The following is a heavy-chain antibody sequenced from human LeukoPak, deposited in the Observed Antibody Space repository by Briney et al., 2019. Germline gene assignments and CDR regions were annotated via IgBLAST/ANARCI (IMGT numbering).Heavy chain of an antibody. CDR2: IYSGGST. CDR3: ARLGDDYYGMDV. J-gene: IGHJ6*02. CDR1: GFTVSSNY. V-gene: IGHV3-53*01. D-gene: IGHD2-21*02. Sequence: GGSLRLSCAASGFTVSSNYMSWVRQAPGKGLEWVSVIYSGGSTYYADSVKGRFTISRDNSKNTLYLQMNSLRAEDTAVYYCARLGDDYYGMDVWGQGTTVTVSS.